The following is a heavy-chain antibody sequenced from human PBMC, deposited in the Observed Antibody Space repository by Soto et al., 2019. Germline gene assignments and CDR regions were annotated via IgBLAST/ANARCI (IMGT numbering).Heavy chain of an antibody. D-gene: IGHD6-19*01. V-gene: IGHV4-4*02. J-gene: IGHJ4*02. CDR2: IYHSGST. CDR3: ARGGYSSGWYKGWRFDY. Sequence: PSETLSLTCAVSGGSISSSNWWSWVRQPPGKGLEWIGEIYHSGSTNYNPSLKSRVTISVDKSKSQFSLKLSSVTAADTAVYYCARGGYSSGWYKGWRFDYWGQGTLVTVSS. CDR1: GGSISSSNW.